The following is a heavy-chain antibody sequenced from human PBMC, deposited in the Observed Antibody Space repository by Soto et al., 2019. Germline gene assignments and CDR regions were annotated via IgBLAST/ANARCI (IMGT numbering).Heavy chain of an antibody. CDR3: AKDYEYSSSSPDY. V-gene: IGHV3-30*18. Sequence: QVQLVESGGGVVQPGRSLRLSCAASGFTFSSYGMHWVRQAPGKGLEWVAVISYDGSNKYYADSVKGRFTISRDNSKNTLYLKMNSLRAEDTAVYYCAKDYEYSSSSPDYWGQGTLVTVSS. CDR2: ISYDGSNK. D-gene: IGHD6-6*01. J-gene: IGHJ4*02. CDR1: GFTFSSYG.